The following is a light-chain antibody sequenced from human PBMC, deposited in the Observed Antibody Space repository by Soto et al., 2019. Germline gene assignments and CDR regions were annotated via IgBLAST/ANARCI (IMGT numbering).Light chain of an antibody. J-gene: IGLJ2*01. CDR2: YDS. V-gene: IGLV3-21*04. CDR3: QVWDSSSDHVV. Sequence: SYELTQPPSMSVAPGKTARFTCGGNNIGIKSVHWYQQKPGQAPVLVIYYDSDRPSGIPERFSGSNSVNTATLTISRVEDGDEADYYCQVWDSSSDHVVFGGGTKLTVL. CDR1: NIGIKS.